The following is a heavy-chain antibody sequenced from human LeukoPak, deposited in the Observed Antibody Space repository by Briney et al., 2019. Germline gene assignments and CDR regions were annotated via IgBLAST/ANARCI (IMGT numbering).Heavy chain of an antibody. CDR1: GFTFSSYA. J-gene: IGHJ4*02. CDR3: AKGLWFGEREVDY. Sequence: GGSLRLSCAASGFTFSSYAMIWVRQAPGKGLEWVSGISGSGDSTYYADSVKGRFTISRGNSKNTLYLQMNSLRAEDRAVYYCAKGLWFGEREVDYWGQGTLVTVSS. D-gene: IGHD3-10*01. V-gene: IGHV3-23*01. CDR2: ISGSGDST.